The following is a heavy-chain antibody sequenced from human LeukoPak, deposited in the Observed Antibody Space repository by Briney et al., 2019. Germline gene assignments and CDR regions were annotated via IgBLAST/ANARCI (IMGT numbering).Heavy chain of an antibody. Sequence: ASVKVSFKASGYTFTGYYIHWVRQSPGQGLEWMGWINPNSGATNYAQKFQGRVTMTRDTSISTVYMELSRLTSDDTAVYYCAKATYYANRANNWFDPWGQGTLVTVSS. D-gene: IGHD3-22*01. CDR1: GYTFTGYY. CDR2: INPNSGAT. J-gene: IGHJ5*02. CDR3: AKATYYANRANNWFDP. V-gene: IGHV1-2*02.